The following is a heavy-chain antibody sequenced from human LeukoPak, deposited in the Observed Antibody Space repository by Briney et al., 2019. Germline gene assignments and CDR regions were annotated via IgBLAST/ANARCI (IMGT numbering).Heavy chain of an antibody. CDR3: ARHGGSYHSDFQD. Sequence: GESLKIPCKGSGYRFTSYWIGWARQMPGKGLEGRGIIYPGDSETRNSPSFQGQVSIPADKSISTAYLQWSSLKASDTAMYYCARHGGSYHSDFQDWGQGTLVTVSS. CDR2: IYPGDSET. D-gene: IGHD1-26*01. V-gene: IGHV5-51*01. J-gene: IGHJ1*01. CDR1: GYRFTSYW.